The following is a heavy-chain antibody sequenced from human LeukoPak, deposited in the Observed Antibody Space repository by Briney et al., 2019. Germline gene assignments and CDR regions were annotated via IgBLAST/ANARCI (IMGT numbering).Heavy chain of an antibody. Sequence: GEPLKISCKGSGYSFSDFWIGLVRQMPGKGLEWMGIIYPDDSDIRHSPSFEGKVTISAHKSISTAYLQWSSLKASDTAIYYCARHYKQQLIDFWGPGTLVTVSS. J-gene: IGHJ4*02. V-gene: IGHV5-51*01. CDR3: ARHYKQQLIDF. CDR2: IYPDDSDI. CDR1: GYSFSDFW. D-gene: IGHD6-13*01.